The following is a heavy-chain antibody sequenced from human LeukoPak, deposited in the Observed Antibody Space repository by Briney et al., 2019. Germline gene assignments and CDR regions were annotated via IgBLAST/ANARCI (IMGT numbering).Heavy chain of an antibody. CDR3: ARGDEQQLAYSFDY. CDR2: IYHSGST. J-gene: IGHJ4*02. Sequence: SETLSLTCAVSGGSISSSNWWSWVRQPPGKGLEWIGEIYHSGSTNYNPSLKSRLTISVDKSKNQFSLKLSSVTAADTAVYYCARGDEQQLAYSFDYWGQGTLVTVSS. V-gene: IGHV4-4*02. D-gene: IGHD6-13*01. CDR1: GGSISSSNW.